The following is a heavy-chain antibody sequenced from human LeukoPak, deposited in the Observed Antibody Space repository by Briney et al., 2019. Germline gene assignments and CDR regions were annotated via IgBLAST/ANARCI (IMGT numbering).Heavy chain of an antibody. CDR3: ARDPGANSHDWYFDV. Sequence: GGSLRLSCAASGFTFSSNRMHWVRQAPGKGLVWVSRIEYDGSTTAYADFVEGRFTISRDNAKNTLYLQMNSLRAEDTSVYYCARDPGANSHDWYFDVWGRGTLVAVSS. D-gene: IGHD2-21*01. V-gene: IGHV3-74*01. J-gene: IGHJ2*01. CDR2: IEYDGSTT. CDR1: GFTFSSNR.